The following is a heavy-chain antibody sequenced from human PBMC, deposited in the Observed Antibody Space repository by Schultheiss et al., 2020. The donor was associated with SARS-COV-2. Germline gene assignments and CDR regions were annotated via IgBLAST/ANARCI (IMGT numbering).Heavy chain of an antibody. V-gene: IGHV4-30-4*01. Sequence: SETLSLTCTVSGGSISSGDYYWSWIRQPPGKGLEWIGYIYYSGSTYYNPSLKSRVTISVDTSKNQFSLKLSSVTAADTAVYYCVRNYDSSGYYYGPWGQGTLVTVSS. D-gene: IGHD3-22*01. J-gene: IGHJ5*02. CDR1: GGSISSGDYY. CDR3: VRNYDSSGYYYGP. CDR2: IYYSGST.